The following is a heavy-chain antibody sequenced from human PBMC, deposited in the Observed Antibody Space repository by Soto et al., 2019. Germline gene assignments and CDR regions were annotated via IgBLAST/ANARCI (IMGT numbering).Heavy chain of an antibody. CDR3: ARDQYQQLVGNAYYYYGMDV. CDR2: ISSSSSYT. V-gene: IGHV3-21*05. J-gene: IGHJ6*02. Sequence: GGSLRLSCAASGFTFSSYAVSWVRQAPGKGLEWVSYISSSSSYTNYADSVKGRFTISRDNAKNSLYLQTNSLRAEDTAVYYCARDQYQQLVGNAYYYYGMDVWGQGTTVTVSS. D-gene: IGHD6-13*01. CDR1: GFTFSSYA.